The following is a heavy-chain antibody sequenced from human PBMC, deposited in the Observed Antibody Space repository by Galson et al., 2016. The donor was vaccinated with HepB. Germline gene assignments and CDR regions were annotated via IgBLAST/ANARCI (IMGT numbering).Heavy chain of an antibody. J-gene: IGHJ4*02. V-gene: IGHV4-4*02. CDR3: ARDATSAARGDF. D-gene: IGHD6-6*01. CDR2: IHHSGTI. Sequence: ETLSLTCAVSGASISSSDWWSWVRQSPGKGLEWIGEIHHSGTINHNPALKSRVSISVALSKNQIFLNMTSVTAADSGVYYCARDATSAARGDFWGQGTLVTVSS. CDR1: GASISSSDW.